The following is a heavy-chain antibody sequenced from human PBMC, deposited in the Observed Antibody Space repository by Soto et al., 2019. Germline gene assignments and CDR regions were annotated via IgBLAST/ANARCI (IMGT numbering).Heavy chain of an antibody. Sequence: QVQLVQSGAEVKKPGSSVKVSCKASGGTFSSYAISWVRQAPGQGLEWMGGIIPIFGTANYAQKFQGRVTITADEATSTAYMELSRLRSEDTAVYYCARVVRIAAAGTGGWFDPWGQGTLVTVSS. CDR3: ARVVRIAAAGTGGWFDP. V-gene: IGHV1-69*01. J-gene: IGHJ5*02. CDR1: GGTFSSYA. CDR2: IIPIFGTA. D-gene: IGHD6-13*01.